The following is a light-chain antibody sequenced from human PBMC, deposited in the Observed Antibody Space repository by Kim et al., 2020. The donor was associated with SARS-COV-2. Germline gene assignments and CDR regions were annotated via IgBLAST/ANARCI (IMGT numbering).Light chain of an antibody. V-gene: IGLV2-8*01. J-gene: IGLJ3*02. CDR3: SSYAGSNNPL. CDR1: SSDVGGYNY. Sequence: GQSVTISCTGTSSDVGGYNYVSWYQQHPGKAPKLMIYEVSKRPSGFPDRFSGSKSGNTASLTVSGLQAEDEADYYCSSYAGSNNPLFGGGTQLTVL. CDR2: EVS.